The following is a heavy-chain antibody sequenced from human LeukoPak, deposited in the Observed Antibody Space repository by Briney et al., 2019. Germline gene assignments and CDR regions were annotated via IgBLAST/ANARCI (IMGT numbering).Heavy chain of an antibody. CDR1: GYSLSSGYY. Sequence: ASETLSHTCDVSGYSLSSGYYWGWIRQPPGKGLEWIGSIYQSGNSYQKSSLKSRLTLSVDTSKNNFSLKVMSVTAADTAVYYCARSPSRYNWNFDYWGQGILVTVAS. D-gene: IGHD1-20*01. CDR3: ARSPSRYNWNFDY. V-gene: IGHV4-38-2*01. J-gene: IGHJ4*02. CDR2: IYQSGNS.